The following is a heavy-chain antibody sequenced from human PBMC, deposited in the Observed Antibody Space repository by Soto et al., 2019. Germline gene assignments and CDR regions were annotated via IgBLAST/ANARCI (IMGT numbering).Heavy chain of an antibody. CDR3: ARDRNGMDV. CDR1: GFTFSTYG. CDR2: IWDDGSNK. Sequence: QVLLVESGGGVVQPGRSLRLSCTASGFTFSTYGMHWVRQAPGKGLEWVAVIWDDGSNKYYADAVKGRFIISRDNSKNTLYLQMNSLRAEDTAVYYCARDRNGMDVWGQGTTVTVSS. J-gene: IGHJ6*02. V-gene: IGHV3-33*01.